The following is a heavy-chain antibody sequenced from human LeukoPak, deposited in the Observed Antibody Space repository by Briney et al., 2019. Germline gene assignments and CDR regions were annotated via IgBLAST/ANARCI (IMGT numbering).Heavy chain of an antibody. J-gene: IGHJ4*02. Sequence: GRSLRLSCAASGFTFSSYGMHWVRQAPGKGLEWVAVISYDGSNKYYADSVKGRFTISRDNSKNTLYLQMNSLRAEDTAVYYCARPGYCSSTSCLKWGFDYWGQGTLVTVSS. CDR3: ARPGYCSSTSCLKWGFDY. D-gene: IGHD2-2*01. CDR2: ISYDGSNK. CDR1: GFTFSSYG. V-gene: IGHV3-30*03.